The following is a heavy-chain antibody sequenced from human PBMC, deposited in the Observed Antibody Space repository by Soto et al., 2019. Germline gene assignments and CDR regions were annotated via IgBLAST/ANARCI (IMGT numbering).Heavy chain of an antibody. J-gene: IGHJ3*02. D-gene: IGHD3-16*01. Sequence: SETLSLTCAVYGGSFSGYYWSWIRQPPGKGLEWIGEINHSGSTNYNPSLKSRVTISVDTSKNQFSLKLSSVTAADTAVYYCARGNLVGHAFDICGQGTMVTVSS. CDR3: ARGNLVGHAFDI. CDR2: INHSGST. CDR1: GGSFSGYY. V-gene: IGHV4-34*01.